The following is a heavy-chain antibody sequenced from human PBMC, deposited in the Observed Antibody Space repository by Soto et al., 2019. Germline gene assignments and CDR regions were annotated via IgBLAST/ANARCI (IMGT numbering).Heavy chain of an antibody. J-gene: IGHJ4*02. CDR1: GLTFKSYA. D-gene: IGHD1-26*01. CDR3: AKGQYSGVAGGLDY. V-gene: IGHV3-23*01. Sequence: EVPLLESGGGLVQPGGSLRLSCAASGLTFKSYAMSWVRQAPGKGLEWVSGISGSGGSTDYADSVKGRFTISRDNSKHTLYLQMNSLRVEDTALYYCAKGQYSGVAGGLDYWGQGTLVTVSS. CDR2: ISGSGGST.